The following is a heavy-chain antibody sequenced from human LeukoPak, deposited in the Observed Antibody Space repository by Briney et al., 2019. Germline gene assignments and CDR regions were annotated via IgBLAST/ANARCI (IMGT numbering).Heavy chain of an antibody. V-gene: IGHV3-30*02. Sequence: GGSLRLSCAASGFTFSSYGMHWVRQAPGKGLEWVGFIRYDGSNKYYADSVKGRFTISRDNSKNTLYLQMNSLRAEDTAVYYCAKDGVLGGDYEGYFDLWGRGTLVTVSS. J-gene: IGHJ2*01. CDR3: AKDGVLGGDYEGYFDL. D-gene: IGHD2-21*02. CDR1: GFTFSSYG. CDR2: IRYDGSNK.